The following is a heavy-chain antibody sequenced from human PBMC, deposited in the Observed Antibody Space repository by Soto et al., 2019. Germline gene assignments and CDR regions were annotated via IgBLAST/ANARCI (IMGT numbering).Heavy chain of an antibody. CDR3: ASAPYSYGSGVDYFDY. J-gene: IGHJ4*02. D-gene: IGHD5-18*01. V-gene: IGHV1-69*13. CDR1: GGTFSSYA. CDR2: IIPIFGTA. Sequence: GASVKVSCKASGGTFSSYAISWVRQAPGQGLEWMGGIIPIFGTANYAQKFQGRVTITADESTSTAYMELSSLRSEDTAVYYCASAPYSYGSGVDYFDYWGKGTLVTVSP.